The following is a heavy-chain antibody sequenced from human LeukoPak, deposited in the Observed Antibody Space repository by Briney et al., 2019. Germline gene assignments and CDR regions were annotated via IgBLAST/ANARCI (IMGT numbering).Heavy chain of an antibody. CDR3: ARDSKGGYSYGYWGYFDY. V-gene: IGHV3-23*01. J-gene: IGHJ4*02. D-gene: IGHD5-18*01. Sequence: PGGSLRLSCAASGFTFSVAAMTWVRQAPGKGLEWVSLIGASGESTYHADSVKGRFTISRDNSKNTLSLQMNSLGAEDTAVYYCARDSKGGYSYGYWGYFDYWGQGTLVTVSS. CDR2: IGASGEST. CDR1: GFTFSVAA.